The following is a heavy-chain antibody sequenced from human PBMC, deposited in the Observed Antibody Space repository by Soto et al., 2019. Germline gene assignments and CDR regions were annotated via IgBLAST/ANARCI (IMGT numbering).Heavy chain of an antibody. CDR2: IDNSGST. CDR1: GGSISNYF. Sequence: LETLSLTCTVSGGSISNYFCNWIRQPAGKGLEWIGRIDNSGSTNYNPSLKSRITMSADTSRNQFSLKLNSVTAADTAVYYCARGGQDFWSGPFDYWGQGALVTVSS. J-gene: IGHJ4*02. CDR3: ARGGQDFWSGPFDY. V-gene: IGHV4-4*07. D-gene: IGHD3-3*01.